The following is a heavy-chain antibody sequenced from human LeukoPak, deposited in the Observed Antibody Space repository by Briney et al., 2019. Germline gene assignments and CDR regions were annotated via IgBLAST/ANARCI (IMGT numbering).Heavy chain of an antibody. Sequence: ASVKVSCKASGYTFTSYDINWVRQATGQGLEWMGWMNPNSGNTGYAQKFQGRVTMTRNTSISTAYMELSSLRSEGTAVYYCARGPHVVVPAAIARGGDYWGQGTLVTVSS. J-gene: IGHJ4*02. CDR3: ARGPHVVVPAAIARGGDY. V-gene: IGHV1-8*01. D-gene: IGHD2-2*02. CDR2: MNPNSGNT. CDR1: GYTFTSYD.